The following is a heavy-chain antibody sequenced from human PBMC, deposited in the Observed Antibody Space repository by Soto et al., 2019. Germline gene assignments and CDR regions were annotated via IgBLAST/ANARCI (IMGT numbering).Heavy chain of an antibody. Sequence: GSVKVSWQTSGYSLTGHYLHWVRQAPQQGPEWVGEIGPESGATRYAQKFRGRVTMTMDTSITTVYMELKNLRVEDTAVYYCARWSFLDYWGQGTRVTGSS. J-gene: IGHJ4*02. CDR3: ARWSFLDY. D-gene: IGHD1-26*01. CDR2: IGPESGAT. CDR1: GYSLTGHY. V-gene: IGHV1-2*02.